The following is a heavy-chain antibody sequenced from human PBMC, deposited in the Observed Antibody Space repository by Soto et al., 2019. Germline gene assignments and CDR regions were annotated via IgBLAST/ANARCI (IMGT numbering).Heavy chain of an antibody. V-gene: IGHV3-53*01. CDR3: GTPPGGGGY. Sequence: EVQLVESGGGLIQPGGSLRLSCAVSGFTVSNNYMSWVRQAPGKGLEGVSVIYSGGYTAYGDSVKGRFTISRDNSKNTLFLKMNGLGAAATAVFYWGTPPGGGGYWGQGTLVTVSS. D-gene: IGHD3-10*01. CDR1: GFTVSNNY. CDR2: IYSGGYT. J-gene: IGHJ4*02.